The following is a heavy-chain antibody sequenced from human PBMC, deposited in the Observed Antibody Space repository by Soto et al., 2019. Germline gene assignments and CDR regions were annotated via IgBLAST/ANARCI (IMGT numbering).Heavy chain of an antibody. CDR3: ARQVDTMVRGVIQTNWFDP. V-gene: IGHV5-51*01. CDR1: GYSFTSYW. D-gene: IGHD3-10*01. Sequence: PGESLKISCKGSGYSFTSYWIGWVRQMPGKGLEWMGIIYPGDSDTRYSPSFQGQVTISADKSISTAYLQWSSLKASDTAIYYCARQVDTMVRGVIQTNWFDPWGQGTLVTVSS. J-gene: IGHJ5*02. CDR2: IYPGDSDT.